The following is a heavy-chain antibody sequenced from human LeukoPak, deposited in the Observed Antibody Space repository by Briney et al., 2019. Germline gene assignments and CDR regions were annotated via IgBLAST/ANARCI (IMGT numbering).Heavy chain of an antibody. D-gene: IGHD1-26*01. Sequence: GGSLRLSCAASGFTFSSYEMNWVRQAPGKGLEWVSYISSSGSTIYNADSVKGRFTISRDNAKNSLYLQMNSLRAEDTAVYYCARAVGATNQNFDYWGQGTLVTVSS. V-gene: IGHV3-48*03. CDR3: ARAVGATNQNFDY. CDR2: ISSSGSTI. J-gene: IGHJ4*02. CDR1: GFTFSSYE.